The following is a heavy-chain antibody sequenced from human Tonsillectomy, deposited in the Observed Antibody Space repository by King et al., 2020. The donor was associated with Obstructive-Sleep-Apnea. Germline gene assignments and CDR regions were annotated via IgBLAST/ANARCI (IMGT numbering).Heavy chain of an antibody. J-gene: IGHJ4*02. V-gene: IGHV5-51*01. Sequence: VQLVESGAEVKKHGESLKISCKGSVYSFNSYWIGWVRQMPGKGLEWMGIIYPGDSNTRYTPSFQGQVTSPADKSLSTAYLQWSSLEASDPAMYYCAKADYSSGWSTFDFWGQGTLVTVSS. CDR1: VYSFNSYW. CDR2: IYPGDSNT. CDR3: AKADYSSGWSTFDF. D-gene: IGHD6-19*01.